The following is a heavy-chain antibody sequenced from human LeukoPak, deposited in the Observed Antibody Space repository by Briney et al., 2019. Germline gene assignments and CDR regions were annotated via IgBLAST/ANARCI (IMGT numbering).Heavy chain of an antibody. V-gene: IGHV3-30*18. D-gene: IGHD6-13*01. CDR3: AKILGGSSWYRAWVGYYYGMDV. J-gene: IGHJ6*02. CDR2: ISYDGNNK. CDR1: GFTFSSYG. Sequence: GGSLRLSCAASGFTFSSYGMHWIRQAPGKGLEWVAVISYDGNNKYYADSVKGRFTISRDNSKNTLYLQMNSLRAEDTAVYYCAKILGGSSWYRAWVGYYYGMDVWGQGTTVTVSS.